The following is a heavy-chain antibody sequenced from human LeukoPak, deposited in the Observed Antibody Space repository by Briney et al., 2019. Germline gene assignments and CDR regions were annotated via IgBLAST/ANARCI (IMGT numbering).Heavy chain of an antibody. J-gene: IGHJ6*03. CDR3: AKSRDRLQRDYMDV. Sequence: GGSLRLSCAASGFTVSSNYMGWVRQAPGKGLEWVSLIYSGGSTFYADSVKGRFTISRDNSKNTLYLQMNNLRAEDTAVYYCAKSRDRLQRDYMDVWGKGTTVTVSS. CDR2: IYSGGST. V-gene: IGHV3-53*05. CDR1: GFTVSSNY.